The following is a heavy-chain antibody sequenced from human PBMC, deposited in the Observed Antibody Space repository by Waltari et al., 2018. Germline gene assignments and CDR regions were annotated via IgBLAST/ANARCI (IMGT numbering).Heavy chain of an antibody. CDR3: ARSRDAYQSFDY. CDR1: GFTFSIYN. D-gene: IGHD2-2*01. Sequence: EVQLVESGGDLIQPGGSLRLSCAASGFTFSIYNMNWIRQAPGKGLEWVSYINGGSGTIYYADSLKGRFTISRDNAKNSLYLKMNGLGAEVSAVYYCARSRDAYQSFDYWGQGTLVTVSS. J-gene: IGHJ4*02. V-gene: IGHV3-48*04. CDR2: INGGSGTI.